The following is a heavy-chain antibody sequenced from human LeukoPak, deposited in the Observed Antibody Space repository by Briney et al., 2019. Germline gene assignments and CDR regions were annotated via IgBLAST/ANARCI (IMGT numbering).Heavy chain of an antibody. J-gene: IGHJ3*02. CDR3: ARAWSGIDAFDI. CDR1: GGSFSGYY. V-gene: IGHV4-34*01. CDR2: INHSGST. D-gene: IGHD3-3*01. Sequence: PSETLSLTCAVYGGSFSGYYWSWIRQPPGKGLEWIGEINHSGSTNYNPSLKSRVTISVDTSKNQFSLKLSSVTAADTAVYYCARAWSGIDAFDIWGQGTMVTVSS.